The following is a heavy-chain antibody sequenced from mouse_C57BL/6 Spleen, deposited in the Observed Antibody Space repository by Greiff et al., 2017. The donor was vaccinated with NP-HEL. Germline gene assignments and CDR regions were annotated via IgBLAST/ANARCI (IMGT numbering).Heavy chain of an antibody. CDR1: GFSFNTYA. J-gene: IGHJ1*03. D-gene: IGHD2-5*01. CDR2: IRSKSNNYAT. Sequence: DVMLVESGGGLVQPKGSLKLSCAASGFSFNTYAMNWVRQAPGKGLEWVARIRSKSNNYATYYADSVKDRFTISRDDSESMLYLQMNNLKTEDTAMYYCVRPAYYSNYDWYFDVWGTGTTVTVSS. V-gene: IGHV10-1*01. CDR3: VRPAYYSNYDWYFDV.